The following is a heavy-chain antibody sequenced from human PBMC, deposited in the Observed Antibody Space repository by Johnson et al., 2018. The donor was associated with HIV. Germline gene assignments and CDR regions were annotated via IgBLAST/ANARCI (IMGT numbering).Heavy chain of an antibody. CDR1: GFTFSDYY. J-gene: IGHJ3*02. D-gene: IGHD6-13*01. CDR2: ISSSGSTI. Sequence: VQVVESGGGLVKPGRSLRLSCAASGFTFSDYYMSWIRQAPGKGLEWVSYISSSGSTIYYADSVKGRFTISRDNTKNSLFLQIDNLRAEDTAVYYCARDGVYSSPWDAFDIWGQGTMVTVSS. CDR3: ARDGVYSSPWDAFDI. V-gene: IGHV3-11*01.